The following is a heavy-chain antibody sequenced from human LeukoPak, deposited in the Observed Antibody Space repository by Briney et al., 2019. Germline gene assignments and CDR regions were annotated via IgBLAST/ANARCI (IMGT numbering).Heavy chain of an antibody. D-gene: IGHD3-22*01. CDR1: GFTFSAYY. V-gene: IGHV3-11*04. Sequence: GGSLRLSCAASGFTFSAYYVTWIRQAPGKGLEWVSDISSSGSTIYYADSVKGRFTSSRDNAKNSLYLQMSSLRVEDTAVYYCARDQYYSDSSGYPYDIWGQGTMVTVSS. CDR3: ARDQYYSDSSGYPYDI. CDR2: ISSSGSTI. J-gene: IGHJ3*02.